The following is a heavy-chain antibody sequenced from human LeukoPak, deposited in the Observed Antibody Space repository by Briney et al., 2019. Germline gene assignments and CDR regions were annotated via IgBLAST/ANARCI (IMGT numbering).Heavy chain of an antibody. Sequence: PGGSLRLSCTASGFTFSSSAMTWVRQAPGKGLEWVSSISGSVGNTYYADSVKGRFTISRDSSKSTLYLQMNSLRADDTAVYYCAKANILAGRSYNYSGWDVWGQGTTVTVSS. J-gene: IGHJ6*02. V-gene: IGHV3-23*01. CDR2: ISGSVGNT. CDR1: GFTFSSSA. D-gene: IGHD3-9*01. CDR3: AKANILAGRSYNYSGWDV.